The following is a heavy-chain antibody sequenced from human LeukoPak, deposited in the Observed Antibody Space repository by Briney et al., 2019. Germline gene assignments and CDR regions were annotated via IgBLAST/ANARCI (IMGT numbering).Heavy chain of an antibody. Sequence: GGSLRLSCVASGFTFSSYWMHWVRQDPRKGLVWVSRINGDGRNINYADSVRGRFTISRDNAKNTLYLQMNSLRAEDTAVYYCARDHPDIVVVPAAPFDYWGQGTLVTVSS. J-gene: IGHJ4*02. CDR1: GFTFSSYW. CDR3: ARDHPDIVVVPAAPFDY. D-gene: IGHD2-2*01. CDR2: INGDGRNI. V-gene: IGHV3-74*01.